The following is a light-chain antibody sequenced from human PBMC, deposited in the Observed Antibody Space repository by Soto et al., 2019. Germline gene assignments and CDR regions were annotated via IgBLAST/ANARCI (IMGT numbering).Light chain of an antibody. Sequence: DIQLTQSPSSLSAAVGDRVTITCRASEHISNYLNWYQQKPGTAPKLLIHGESILQSGVPSRFSGSGSRTHFTLTINNLQPEDFATYYCQQTYSTGTFGQGTKV. CDR1: EHISNY. J-gene: IGKJ1*01. V-gene: IGKV1-39*01. CDR3: QQTYSTGT. CDR2: GES.